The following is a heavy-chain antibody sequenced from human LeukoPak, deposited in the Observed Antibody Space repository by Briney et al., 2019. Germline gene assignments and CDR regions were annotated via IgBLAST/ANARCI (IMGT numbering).Heavy chain of an antibody. V-gene: IGHV4-39*01. CDR3: ARQISDYYYYYIDV. J-gene: IGHJ6*03. D-gene: IGHD3-10*01. CDR2: IYYSGTT. CDR1: GGSISSSNYY. Sequence: PSETLSLTCRVSGGSISSSNYYWGWIRQPPGKGLEWIGTIYYSGTTYYNPSLESRVTISEDMSKNQFSLTLRSVTAADTAVYYCARQISDYYYYYIDVWGKGTTVTVSS.